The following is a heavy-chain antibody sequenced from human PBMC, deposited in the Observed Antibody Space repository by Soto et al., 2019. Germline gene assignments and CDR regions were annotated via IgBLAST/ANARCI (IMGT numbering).Heavy chain of an antibody. D-gene: IGHD2-2*01. CDR1: GGSITNYY. Sequence: QVQLQESGPGLVKPLGTLSLTCTVSGGSITNYYWSWIRQPPGKGLEWIGHIYYSGSTNYNASLKSRVAISVDTSKNQFSLGLNSVTAADTAVYYCARETGTSSLYGMAVWGQGTTVTVSS. V-gene: IGHV4-59*01. J-gene: IGHJ6*02. CDR2: IYYSGST. CDR3: ARETGTSSLYGMAV.